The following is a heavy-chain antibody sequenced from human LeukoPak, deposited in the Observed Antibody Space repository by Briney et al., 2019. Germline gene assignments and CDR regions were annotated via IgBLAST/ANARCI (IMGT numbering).Heavy chain of an antibody. V-gene: IGHV4-34*01. J-gene: IGHJ6*02. D-gene: IGHD6-19*01. CDR1: GGSFSGYY. CDR2: INHSGST. Sequence: SETLSLTCAVYGGSFSGYYWSWIRQPPGKGLKWIGEINHSGSTNYNPSLKSRVTISVDTSKNQFSLKLSSVTAADTAVYYCARAIPRYSSGWYAPGMDVWGQGTTVTVSS. CDR3: ARAIPRYSSGWYAPGMDV.